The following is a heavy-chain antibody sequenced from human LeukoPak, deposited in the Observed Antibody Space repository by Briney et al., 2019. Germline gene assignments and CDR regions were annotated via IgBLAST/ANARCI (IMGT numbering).Heavy chain of an antibody. CDR2: IYYSGST. CDR3: ARANGGFDY. J-gene: IGHJ4*02. CDR1: GGSISSYY. D-gene: IGHD4-23*01. V-gene: IGHV4-59*01. Sequence: SETLSLTCTVSGGSISSYYWSWIRQPPGKGLEWIGYIYYSGSTNYNPSLKSRVTISVDTSKNQFSLKLCSVTAADTAVYYCARANGGFDYWGQGTLVTVSS.